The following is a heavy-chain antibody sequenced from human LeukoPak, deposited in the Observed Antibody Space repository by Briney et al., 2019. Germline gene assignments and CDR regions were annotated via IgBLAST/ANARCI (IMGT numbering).Heavy chain of an antibody. CDR2: ISSSSSYI. J-gene: IGHJ4*02. CDR1: GFTFSSYS. Sequence: GGSLRLSCAASGFTFSSYSMNWVRQAPGKGLEWVSSISSSSSYIYYADSVKGRFTISRDNAKNSLYLQMNSLRAEDTAVYYCARGSSGSYFQFIDYWGQGTLVTVSS. D-gene: IGHD1-26*01. V-gene: IGHV3-21*01. CDR3: ARGSSGSYFQFIDY.